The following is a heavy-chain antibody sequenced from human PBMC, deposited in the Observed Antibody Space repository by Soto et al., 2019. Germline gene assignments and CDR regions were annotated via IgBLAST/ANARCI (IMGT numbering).Heavy chain of an antibody. Sequence: ASETLSLTCTVSGGSISSYYWSWIRQPPGKGLEWIGYIYYSGSTNYNPSLKSRVTISVDTSKNQFSLRLSSVTAADTAVYYCARHGWNYQGNGPSIDDWGQGTLVTVSS. CDR3: ARHGWNYQGNGPSIDD. V-gene: IGHV4-59*08. CDR1: GGSISSYY. D-gene: IGHD1-7*01. J-gene: IGHJ4*02. CDR2: IYYSGST.